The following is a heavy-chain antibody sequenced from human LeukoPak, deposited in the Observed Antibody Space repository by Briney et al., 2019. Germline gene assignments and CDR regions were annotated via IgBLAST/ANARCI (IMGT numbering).Heavy chain of an antibody. CDR1: GYTFTGYY. CDR3: AIQSIVPRPGY. CDR2: INPNSGGT. D-gene: IGHD6-6*01. Sequence: ASVKVSCMASGYTFTGYYMHWVRQAPGQGLEWMGRINPNSGGTDYAQKFQGRVTMTRDTSVNTAYMELSRLGSDDTAMYYCAIQSIVPRPGYWGQGTLVTVSS. V-gene: IGHV1-2*06. J-gene: IGHJ4*02.